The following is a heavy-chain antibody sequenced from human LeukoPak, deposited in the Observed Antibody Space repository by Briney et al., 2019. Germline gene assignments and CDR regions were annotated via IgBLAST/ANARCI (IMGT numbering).Heavy chain of an antibody. V-gene: IGHV1-24*01. CDR1: GYTLTELS. CDR3: ATELYSGSYYRSGIDY. J-gene: IGHJ4*02. Sequence: ASVKVSCKVSGYTLTELSMHWVRQAPGKGLEWMGGFDPEDGETIYAQKFQGRVTMTEDTSTDTAYMELSSLRSEDTAVYYCATELYSGSYYRSGIDYWGQGTLVTVSS. D-gene: IGHD1-26*01. CDR2: FDPEDGET.